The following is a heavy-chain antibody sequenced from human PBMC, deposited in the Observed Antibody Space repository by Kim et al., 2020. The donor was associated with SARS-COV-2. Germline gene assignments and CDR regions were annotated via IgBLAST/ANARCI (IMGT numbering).Heavy chain of an antibody. CDR2: ISSNGGST. D-gene: IGHD3-3*01. V-gene: IGHV3-64D*06. Sequence: GGSLRLSCSASGFTFSSYAMHWVRQAPGKGLEYVSAISSNGGSTYYADSVKGRFTISRDNSKNTLYLQMSSLRAEDTAVYYCVKDPSITIFGVENGDFDLWGRGTLVTVSS. CDR1: GFTFSSYA. J-gene: IGHJ2*01. CDR3: VKDPSITIFGVENGDFDL.